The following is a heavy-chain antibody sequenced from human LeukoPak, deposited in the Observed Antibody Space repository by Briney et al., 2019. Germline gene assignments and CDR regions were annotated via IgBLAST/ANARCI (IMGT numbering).Heavy chain of an antibody. CDR2: IGTAGDT. CDR3: ARADSYCSGGSCYKYWYFDL. Sequence: GGSLRLSCAASGFTFSSYDMHWVRQATGKGLEWVSAIGTAGDTYYPGSVKGRFTISRENAKNSLYLQMNRLRAGDTAVYYCARADSYCSGGSCYKYWYFDLWGRGTLVTVSS. D-gene: IGHD2-15*01. V-gene: IGHV3-13*04. J-gene: IGHJ2*01. CDR1: GFTFSSYD.